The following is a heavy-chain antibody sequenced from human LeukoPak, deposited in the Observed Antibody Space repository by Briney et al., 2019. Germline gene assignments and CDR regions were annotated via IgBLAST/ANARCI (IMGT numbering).Heavy chain of an antibody. CDR3: ARSDESGGDAFDI. Sequence: PSETLSLTCTVSGCSISSGYYWGWIRQPPGKGLEWIGSIYHSGSTYYNPSLKSRVTISVDTSKNQFSLKLSSVTAADTAVYYCARSDESGGDAFDIWGQGTMVTVSS. V-gene: IGHV4-38-2*02. CDR2: IYHSGST. D-gene: IGHD3-10*01. J-gene: IGHJ3*02. CDR1: GCSISSGYY.